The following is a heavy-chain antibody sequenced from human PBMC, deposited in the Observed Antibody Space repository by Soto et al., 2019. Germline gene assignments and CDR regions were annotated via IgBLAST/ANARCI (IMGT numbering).Heavy chain of an antibody. D-gene: IGHD3-22*01. CDR3: ARGGAYYDSSGSYGMDV. Sequence: PSETLSLTCTVSGGSISSYYWSWIRQPPGKGLEWIGYIYYSGSTNYNPSLKSRVTISVDTSKNQFSLKLSSVTAADAAVYYCARGGAYYDSSGSYGMDVWGQGTTVTVSS. CDR1: GGSISSYY. J-gene: IGHJ6*02. CDR2: IYYSGST. V-gene: IGHV4-59*01.